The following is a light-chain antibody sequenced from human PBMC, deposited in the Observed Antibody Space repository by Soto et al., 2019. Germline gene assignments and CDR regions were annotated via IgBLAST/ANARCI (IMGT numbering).Light chain of an antibody. CDR3: AAWDDSLNALV. Sequence: QSVLTQPRSASGTPGQRVTISCSGSSXNIGSNTVSWYQQVPGTAPKLLIYSNNQRPSGVPGRFSGSKSGTSASLATSGLQSEDEADYYCAAWDDSLNALVFGTGTKVNVL. V-gene: IGLV1-44*01. CDR1: SXNIGSNT. CDR2: SNN. J-gene: IGLJ1*01.